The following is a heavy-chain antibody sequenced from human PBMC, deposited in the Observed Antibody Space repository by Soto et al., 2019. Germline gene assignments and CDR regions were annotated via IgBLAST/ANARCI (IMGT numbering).Heavy chain of an antibody. CDR2: FSPIFGTP. V-gene: IGHV1-69*13. D-gene: IGHD2-2*01. J-gene: IGHJ5*02. CDR3: ARDQVPAALLGWFDP. Sequence: SVKVSCKASGGTFSSYSFSWVRQAPGQGLEWMGGFSPIFGTPNYAQKFLVRLTITADELTSTVYMELSSLKSEDTAVYYCARDQVPAALLGWFDPWG. CDR1: GGTFSSYS.